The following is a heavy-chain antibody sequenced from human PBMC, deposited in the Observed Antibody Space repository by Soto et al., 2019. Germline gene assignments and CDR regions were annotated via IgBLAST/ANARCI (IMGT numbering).Heavy chain of an antibody. CDR1: GFTFSSYA. J-gene: IGHJ3*02. CDR2: ISGSGGST. D-gene: IGHD3-22*01. CDR3: AKDQSYDSSGYYPPDAFDI. Sequence: EVQLLESGGGLVQPGGSLRLSCAASGFTFSSYAMSWVRQAPGKGLEWVSAISGSGGSTYYADSVKGRFTISRDNSKNTLYLQMNSLRAEDTAVYYCAKDQSYDSSGYYPPDAFDIWGQGTMVTVSS. V-gene: IGHV3-23*01.